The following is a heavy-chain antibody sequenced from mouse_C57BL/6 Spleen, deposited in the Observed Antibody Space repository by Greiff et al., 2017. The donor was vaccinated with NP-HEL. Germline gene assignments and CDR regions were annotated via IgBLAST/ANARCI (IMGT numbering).Heavy chain of an antibody. CDR2: IDPSDSYT. CDR3: ARRGLDDY. Sequence: QVQLKQPGAELVKPGASVKLSCKASGYTFTSYWMQWVKQRPGQGLEWIGEIDPSDSYTNYNQKFKGKATLTVDTSSSTAYMQLSSLTSEDSAVYYCARRGLDDYWGQGTTLTVSS. D-gene: IGHD3-3*01. V-gene: IGHV1-50*01. CDR1: GYTFTSYW. J-gene: IGHJ2*01.